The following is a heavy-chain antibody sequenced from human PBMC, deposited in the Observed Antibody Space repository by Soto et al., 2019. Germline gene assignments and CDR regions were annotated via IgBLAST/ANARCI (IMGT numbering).Heavy chain of an antibody. V-gene: IGHV4-59*08. D-gene: IGHD3-3*01. CDR1: GGSISNYY. CDR2: IHYSGNT. CDR3: AGGHYDFWSGYFAAIDY. Sequence: QVQLQESGPGLVKPSETLSLTCTVSGGSISNYYWSWIRQPPGKGLEWIGYIHYSGNTKYNPSLKSGVTIAADTSKYQFSMILTSVAAADTAVYYCAGGHYDFWSGYFAAIDYWGQGTLVTVSS. J-gene: IGHJ4*02.